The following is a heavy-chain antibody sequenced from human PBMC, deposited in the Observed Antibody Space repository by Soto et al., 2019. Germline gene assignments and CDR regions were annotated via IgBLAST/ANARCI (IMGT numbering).Heavy chain of an antibody. J-gene: IGHJ4*02. V-gene: IGHV3-23*01. CDR2: ISVSVGST. CDR1: GFTFSSYA. D-gene: IGHD6-19*01. CDR3: AKVEMVVAGIFD. Sequence: EVQLLESGGGVVQPGGSLRLSCAASGFTFSSYAMSWVRQAPGKGLDWVSAISVSVGSTYYADAVKGRFPISRENAKHTLYLQMTTLRAQDTAVYYCAKVEMVVAGIFDLGQGILGTVSS.